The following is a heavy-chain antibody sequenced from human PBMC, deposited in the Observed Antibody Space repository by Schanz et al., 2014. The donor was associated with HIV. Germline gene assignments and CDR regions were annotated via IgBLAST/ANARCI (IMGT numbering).Heavy chain of an antibody. CDR2: IGGSRGGT. CDR3: ARDIKYDDPFQYGMDV. Sequence: VQLVESGGGVVQPGRSLRLSCAASGFTFDSYGIHWVRQAPGKGLAWVSGIGGSRGGTYYADSVKGRFTISRDNSKNTMFLQMNSLRVEDTAVYFCARDIKYDDPFQYGMDVWGQGTTVSVSS. D-gene: IGHD1-1*01. J-gene: IGHJ6*02. V-gene: IGHV3-23*04. CDR1: GFTFDSYG.